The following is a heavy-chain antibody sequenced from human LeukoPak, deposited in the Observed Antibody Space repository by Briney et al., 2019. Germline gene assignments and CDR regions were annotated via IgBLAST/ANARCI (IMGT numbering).Heavy chain of an antibody. D-gene: IGHD5-12*01. J-gene: IGHJ4*02. CDR2: IRGDGGSS. V-gene: IGHV3-23*01. CDR1: GYSFTSYW. CDR3: ARAIPEATLRGDYFDY. Sequence: GESLKISCKGSGYSFTSYWIGWVRQAPGKGLEWVSLIRGDGGSSHYADSVKGRFTISRDNSKNTVYLQMNSLRAEDTAIYYCARAIPEATLRGDYFDYWGQGALVTVSS.